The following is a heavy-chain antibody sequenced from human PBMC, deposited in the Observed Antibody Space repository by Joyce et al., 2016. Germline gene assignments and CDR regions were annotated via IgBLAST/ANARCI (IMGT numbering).Heavy chain of an antibody. J-gene: IGHJ4*02. CDR2: IYYTGST. Sequence: QVQLQESGPGLVKPSQTLSLTCSVSGGSISSGDSYWSWIRQPPGKGLEWIGDIYYTGSTYYNLSLKSRITMSVDTSKNQFALKLSSVTAADTAVYYCARVTWFGDKGFDYWGQGTLVTVSS. CDR1: GGSISSGDSY. D-gene: IGHD3-10*01. V-gene: IGHV4-30-4*01. CDR3: ARVTWFGDKGFDY.